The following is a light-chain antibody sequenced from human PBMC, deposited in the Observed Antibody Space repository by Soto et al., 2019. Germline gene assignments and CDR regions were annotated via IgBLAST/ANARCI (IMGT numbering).Light chain of an antibody. V-gene: IGKV1-5*03. CDR3: QHYNSYSEA. CDR2: KAS. J-gene: IGKJ1*01. CDR1: QSINRY. Sequence: DIQMKQSPSSLSASVGDRVTITCRASQSINRYINWYQQKPGKAPKLLIYKASTLKSGVPSRFSGSGSGTEFTLTISSLQPDDFATYYCQHYNSYSEAFGQGTKVDIK.